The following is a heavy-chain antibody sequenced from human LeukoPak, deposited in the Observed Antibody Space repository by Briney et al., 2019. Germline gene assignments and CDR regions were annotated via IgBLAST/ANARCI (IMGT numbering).Heavy chain of an antibody. J-gene: IGHJ5*02. CDR2: ISYDGSNK. V-gene: IGHV3-30*04. CDR3: ARDWSGGGDLAKTWFDP. Sequence: GRSLRLSCAASGFTFSSYAMHWVRQAPGKGLEWVAVISYDGSNKYYADSVKGRFTISRDNSKNTLYLQMNSLRAEDTAVYYCARDWSGGGDLAKTWFDPWGQGTLVTVSS. CDR1: GFTFSSYA. D-gene: IGHD2-21*02.